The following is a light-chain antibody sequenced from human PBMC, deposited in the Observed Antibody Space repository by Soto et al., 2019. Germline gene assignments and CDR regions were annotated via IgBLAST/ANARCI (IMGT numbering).Light chain of an antibody. J-gene: IGLJ2*01. CDR2: SNN. CDR3: ATWDDTLNAVV. Sequence: QSVLTQPPSASGTPGQRVTISCSGSSSNIGSNSVNWYQHLPGTAPKFLIHSNNQRPSGVPDRFSGSKSGTSASLAISGLQSEDEAEYYCATWDDTLNAVVFGGGTQLTVL. V-gene: IGLV1-44*01. CDR1: SSNIGSNS.